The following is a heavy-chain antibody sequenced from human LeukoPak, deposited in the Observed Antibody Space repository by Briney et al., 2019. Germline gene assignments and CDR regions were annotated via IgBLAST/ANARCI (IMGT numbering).Heavy chain of an antibody. CDR2: ISGSGNSA. J-gene: IGHJ4*02. CDR1: GFSFSSYA. D-gene: IGHD3-3*01. V-gene: IGHV3-23*01. Sequence: PGGSLRLSCAASGFSFSSYAMSWVRQAPGKGLEWVSAISGSGNSAYYADSVKGRCTISRDNSKNTLYLQMNSLRDEDTALNYFGKEQPTYYDFWSGHPTDYWGQGTLVTVSS. CDR3: GKEQPTYYDFWSGHPTDY.